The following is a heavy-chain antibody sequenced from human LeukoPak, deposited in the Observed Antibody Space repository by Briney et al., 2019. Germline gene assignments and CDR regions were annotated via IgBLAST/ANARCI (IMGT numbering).Heavy chain of an antibody. D-gene: IGHD5-24*01. Sequence: PSETLSLTCTVSGGSISSSSYYWGWLRQPPGKGLEWIGSIYYSGSTYYNPSLKSRVTISVDTSKNQFSLKLSSVTAADTAVYYCARRRRWLHFDYWGQGTLVTVSS. V-gene: IGHV4-39*01. J-gene: IGHJ4*02. CDR1: GGSISSSSYY. CDR3: ARRRRWLHFDY. CDR2: IYYSGST.